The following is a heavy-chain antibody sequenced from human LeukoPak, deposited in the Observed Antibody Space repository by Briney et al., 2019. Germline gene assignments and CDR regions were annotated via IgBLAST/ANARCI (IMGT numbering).Heavy chain of an antibody. J-gene: IGHJ4*02. CDR3: VRVASYYDSSGYYYSVSDY. V-gene: IGHV3-7*01. D-gene: IGHD3-22*01. CDR1: GITFRRHW. CDR2: IDEDGGEK. Sequence: GGSLRLSCAASGITFRRHWMSWVRQAPGKGLEWVANIDEDGGEKNYVDSVKGRFTISRDNAKNSLYLQMNSLRAEDTAVYYCVRVASYYDSSGYYYSVSDYWGQGTLVTVSS.